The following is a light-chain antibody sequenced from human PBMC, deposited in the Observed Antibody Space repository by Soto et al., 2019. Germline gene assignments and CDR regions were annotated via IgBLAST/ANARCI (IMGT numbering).Light chain of an antibody. J-gene: IGKJ1*01. CDR2: NAA. CDR1: QSISIW. V-gene: IGKV1-5*01. Sequence: DIQMTQSPSTLSASVGDRVTITCRASQSISIWLAWYQQKPGKAPKLLVYNAAYLESGVPSRVSGSGSGTEFTLTINSLQSDDFAIYYCQQYDGDSRGFGQGTKVELK. CDR3: QQYDGDSRG.